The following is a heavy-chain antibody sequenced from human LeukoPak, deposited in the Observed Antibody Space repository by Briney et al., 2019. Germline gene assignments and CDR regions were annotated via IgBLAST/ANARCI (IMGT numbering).Heavy chain of an antibody. CDR1: GGSISSSSDY. CDR2: IYYSGST. D-gene: IGHD6-19*01. Sequence: SETLSLPCTVSGGSISSSSDYWGWIRQPPGKGLEWIGSIYYSGSTYYNPSLKSRVTISVDTSKNQFSLKLSSVTAADTAVYYCARHMVSGWYDRFDYWGQGTLVTVSS. J-gene: IGHJ4*02. V-gene: IGHV4-39*01. CDR3: ARHMVSGWYDRFDY.